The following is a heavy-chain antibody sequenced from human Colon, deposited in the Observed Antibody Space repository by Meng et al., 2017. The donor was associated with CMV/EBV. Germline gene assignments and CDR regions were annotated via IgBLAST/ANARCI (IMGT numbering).Heavy chain of an antibody. J-gene: IGHJ4*02. Sequence: QVQLGQSGVEVKRPGASVKVSCKASEYTFTGYYMHWVRQAPGQGLEWMGWINPNSGGTNYAQKFQGRVTMTRDTSITTAYMELSRLRSDDTAVYYCARDWYPGDRRGSFDYWGQGTLVTVSS. CDR2: INPNSGGT. D-gene: IGHD3-22*01. CDR1: EYTFTGYY. CDR3: ARDWYPGDRRGSFDY. V-gene: IGHV1-2*02.